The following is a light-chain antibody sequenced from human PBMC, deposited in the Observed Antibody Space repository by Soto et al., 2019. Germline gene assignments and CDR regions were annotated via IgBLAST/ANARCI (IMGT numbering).Light chain of an antibody. J-gene: IGKJ5*01. CDR1: QDINKN. CDR2: DAS. Sequence: DIQMTQSQSSLSASVGDRVTITCQASQDINKNLIWYQQKPGKAPKLLIYDASDLETGVPSRFSGSGSGTGFTFTISSLQPEDFATYYCQQYESLPLTVGQGTRLEIK. V-gene: IGKV1-33*01. CDR3: QQYESLPLT.